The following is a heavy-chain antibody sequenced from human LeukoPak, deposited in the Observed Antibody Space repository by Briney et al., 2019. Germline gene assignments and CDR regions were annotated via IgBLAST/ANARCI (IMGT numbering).Heavy chain of an antibody. CDR2: IYYSGST. D-gene: IGHD3-10*01. CDR1: GGSISSSSYY. J-gene: IGHJ4*02. Sequence: SETLSLTCTVSGGSISSSSYYWGWIRQPPGKGLEWIGSIYYSGSTYYNPSLKSRVTISVDTSKNQFSLKLSSVTAADTAVYYCARHRSYYYGSGSYYGHWGQGTLVTVSS. CDR3: ARHRSYYYGSGSYYGH. V-gene: IGHV4-39*01.